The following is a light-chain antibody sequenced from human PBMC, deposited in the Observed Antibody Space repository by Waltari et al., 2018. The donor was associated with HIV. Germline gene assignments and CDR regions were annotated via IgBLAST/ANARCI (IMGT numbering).Light chain of an antibody. V-gene: IGLV1-44*01. Sequence: QSVLTQPPSASGPPGQRVPISCSGRRSNIGSNTVNWYQQLPGTAPKLLIYSNNQRPSGVPDRFSGSKSGTSASLAISGLQSEDEADYYCAAWDDSLNGYVFGTGTKVTVL. J-gene: IGLJ1*01. CDR1: RSNIGSNT. CDR2: SNN. CDR3: AAWDDSLNGYV.